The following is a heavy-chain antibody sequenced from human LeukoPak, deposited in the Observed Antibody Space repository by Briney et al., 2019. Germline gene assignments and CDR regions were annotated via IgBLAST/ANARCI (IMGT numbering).Heavy chain of an antibody. CDR3: AGEPRSLAY. CDR2: INEDGSAG. CDR1: GFTFSRYW. J-gene: IGHJ4*02. D-gene: IGHD3-16*01. Sequence: GGSLRLSCAASGFTFSRYWMSWVRLAPGKGLECVAMINEDGSAGYYVDSAEGRFTISRDNAKNSLYLQMNNPRAGDTAVYYCAGEPRSLAYWGQGALVTVSS. V-gene: IGHV3-7*01.